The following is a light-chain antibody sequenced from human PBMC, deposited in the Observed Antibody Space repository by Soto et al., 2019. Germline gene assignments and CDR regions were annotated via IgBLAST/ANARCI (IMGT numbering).Light chain of an antibody. CDR3: QQRSNWPLT. Sequence: EIVLTQSPATLSLSPGERAGLTCRASQSVSSHLAWYQQKPGQAPRLLIYDASNRATGIPARFSGSGSGTDFTLIISSLEPEDLAVYYCQQRSNWPLTFGGGTKVEIK. V-gene: IGKV3-11*01. CDR1: QSVSSH. J-gene: IGKJ4*01. CDR2: DAS.